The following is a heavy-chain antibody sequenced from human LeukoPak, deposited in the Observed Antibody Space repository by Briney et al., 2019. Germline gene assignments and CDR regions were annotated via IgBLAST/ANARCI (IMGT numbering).Heavy chain of an antibody. CDR2: IYYSGST. CDR3: ARATDYDILTGSYFDY. D-gene: IGHD3-9*01. J-gene: IGHJ4*02. Sequence: PSETLSLTCTVSGGSISSYYRSWIRQPPGKGLEWIGYIYYSGSTNYNPSLKSRVTISVDTSKNQFSLKLSSVTAADTAVYYCARATDYDILTGSYFDYWGQGTRVTVSS. CDR1: GGSISSYY. V-gene: IGHV4-59*01.